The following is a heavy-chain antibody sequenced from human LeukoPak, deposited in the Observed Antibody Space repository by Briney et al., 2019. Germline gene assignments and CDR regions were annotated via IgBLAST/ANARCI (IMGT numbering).Heavy chain of an antibody. CDR1: GGSFSGYY. V-gene: IGHV4-34*01. CDR3: ARVEISSTSSDYFDY. Sequence: SETLSLTCAVYGGSFSGYYWSWIRQPPGKGLEWIGEINHSGSTNYNPSLKSRVTISVDTSKNQFSLKLSSVTAADTAVYYRARVEISSTSSDYFDYWGQGTLVTVSS. D-gene: IGHD2-2*01. J-gene: IGHJ4*02. CDR2: INHSGST.